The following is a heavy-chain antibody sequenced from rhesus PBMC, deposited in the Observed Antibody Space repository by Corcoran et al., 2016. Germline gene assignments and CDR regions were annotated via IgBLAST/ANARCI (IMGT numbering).Heavy chain of an antibody. D-gene: IGHD1-44*02. Sequence: QVQLVQSGAEIKQPGASVKLSCKASGYTFTSYYMHWVRQAPGQGLEWIGLISPYNGNKSYAQNFQGRVNITTDTSTSTGYMELISLRSEDTAVYYCTRASGWELQRGFDYWGQGVLVTVSS. CDR3: TRASGWELQRGFDY. CDR2: ISPYNGNK. J-gene: IGHJ4*01. V-gene: IGHV1-1*01. CDR1: GYTFTSYY.